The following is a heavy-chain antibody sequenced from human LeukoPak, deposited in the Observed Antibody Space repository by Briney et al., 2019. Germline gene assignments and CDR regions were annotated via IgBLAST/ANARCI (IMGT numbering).Heavy chain of an antibody. CDR1: GFTFSSYA. J-gene: IGHJ4*02. D-gene: IGHD2-21*02. CDR3: ARVHSVVVAAANAGYFDY. CDR2: ISASGGST. Sequence: GGSLRLSCAVSGFTFSSYAMSWVRQAPGKGLQWVSVISASGGSTYYADSVKGRFTISRDNSKNTMYLQMNSLRAEDTAVYFCARVHSVVVAAANAGYFDYWGQGTLVTVSS. V-gene: IGHV3-23*01.